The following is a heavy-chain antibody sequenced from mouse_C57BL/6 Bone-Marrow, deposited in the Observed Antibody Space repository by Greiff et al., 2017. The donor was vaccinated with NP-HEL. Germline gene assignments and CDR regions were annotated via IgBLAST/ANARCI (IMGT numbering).Heavy chain of an antibody. V-gene: IGHV3-3*01. CDR3: ARGGYGYYAMDY. CDR1: GFSINSDCY. Sequence: EVQLQQSGPSLVRPSQSLSLTCTVTGFSINSDCYWIWIRQFPGNKLEYIGYTFYSGITYYNPSLESRTYITRDTSKNQFSLKLSSVTTEDTATYYCARGGYGYYAMDYWGQGTSVTVSS. CDR2: TFYSGIT. D-gene: IGHD1-1*01. J-gene: IGHJ4*01.